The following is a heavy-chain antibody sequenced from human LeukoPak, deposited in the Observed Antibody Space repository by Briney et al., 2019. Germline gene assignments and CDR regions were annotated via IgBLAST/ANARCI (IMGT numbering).Heavy chain of an antibody. D-gene: IGHD3-3*01. CDR2: IYHSGST. J-gene: IGHJ4*02. Sequence: SETLSLTCAVYGGSFSGYYWGWIRQPPGQGQEWIGSIYHSGSTYYNPSLKSRVTISVDTSKNQFSLKLSSVTAADTAVYYCARERATYYDFWSGYYRGEFFDYWGQGTLVTVSS. CDR1: GGSFSGYY. CDR3: ARERATYYDFWSGYYRGEFFDY. V-gene: IGHV4-38-2*02.